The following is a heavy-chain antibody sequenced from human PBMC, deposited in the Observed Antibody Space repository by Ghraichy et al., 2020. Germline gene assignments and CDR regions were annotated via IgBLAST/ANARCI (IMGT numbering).Heavy chain of an antibody. CDR2: IYYSGST. V-gene: IGHV4-59*01. CDR1: GGSISSYY. D-gene: IGHD6-6*01. J-gene: IGHJ6*03. CDR3: GSSDVRSGYYYYYYVEV. Sequence: SQTLSLTCTVSGGSISSYYWSLIRQPPGKGLEWIGYIYYSGSTNYNPSLKSRVTISVDTSKNQFSLKLSSVTAADTAVYYCGSSDVRSGYYYYYYVEVWGKGTAVTVS.